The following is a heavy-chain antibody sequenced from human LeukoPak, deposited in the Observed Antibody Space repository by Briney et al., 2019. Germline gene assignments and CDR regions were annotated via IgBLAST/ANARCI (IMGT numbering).Heavy chain of an antibody. J-gene: IGHJ4*02. V-gene: IGHV3-23*01. Sequence: GGSLRLSCAASGFTFSSYAMSWVRQAPGKGLEWVSAISGSGGSTYYADSVKGRFTISRDNAKNSLYLQMNSLRAEDTAVYYCARRNNDYGDYEFGYWGQGTLVTVSS. CDR2: ISGSGGST. CDR1: GFTFSSYA. D-gene: IGHD4-17*01. CDR3: ARRNNDYGDYEFGY.